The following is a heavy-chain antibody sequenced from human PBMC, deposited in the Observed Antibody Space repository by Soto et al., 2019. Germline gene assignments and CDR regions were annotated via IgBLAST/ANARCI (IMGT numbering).Heavy chain of an antibody. CDR1: GGCITSYY. D-gene: IGHD1-26*01. CDR2: MYYSGTT. CDR3: ERDGGGSYSQIAFDF. J-gene: IGHJ3*01. Sequence: ELLSLSCTVSGGCITSYYWNWTRQPPGKGLEWIGNMYYSGTTNYSPSLKSRVTISVDTSKNQFSLNLRSVTAADTAVYYCERDGGGSYSQIAFDFWGQGTMVTVSS. V-gene: IGHV4-59*01.